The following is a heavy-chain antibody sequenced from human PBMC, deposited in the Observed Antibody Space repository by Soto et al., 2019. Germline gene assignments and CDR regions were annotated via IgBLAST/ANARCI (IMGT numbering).Heavy chain of an antibody. CDR2: ISAHNGNT. D-gene: IGHD1-1*01. CDR1: GYDFTTYG. CDR3: ARGRYGDY. Sequence: QVYLVQSGAEVKKPGASVKVSCKGSGYDFTTYGITWVRQAPGQGLEWMAWISAHNGNTDYAQKLQGRVTVTRVTSTSTAYMELRSLRSDDTAMYYCARGRYGDYWGQGALVTVSS. J-gene: IGHJ4*02. V-gene: IGHV1-18*01.